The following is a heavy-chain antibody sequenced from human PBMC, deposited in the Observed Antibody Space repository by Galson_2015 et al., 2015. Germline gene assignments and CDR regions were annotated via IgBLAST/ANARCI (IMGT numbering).Heavy chain of an antibody. CDR3: ARDRDGDHYFDY. CDR1: GFTFSSYG. CDR2: IWYDGSNR. J-gene: IGHJ4*02. D-gene: IGHD4-17*01. Sequence: RLSCAASGFTFSSYGMHWVRQAPGKVLEWVALIWYDGSNRLYADSVKGRFTISRDNSKNTLYLQMNSLRAEDTAMYYCARDRDGDHYFDYWGQGTPVTVSS. V-gene: IGHV3-33*01.